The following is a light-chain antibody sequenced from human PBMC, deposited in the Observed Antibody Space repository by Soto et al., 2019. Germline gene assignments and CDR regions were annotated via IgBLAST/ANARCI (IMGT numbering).Light chain of an antibody. J-gene: IGKJ2*01. CDR2: AAS. CDR1: QSISSY. V-gene: IGKV1-39*01. CDR3: QQSYSTLLYT. Sequence: DIPMTQSPSSLSASVGDRVTITCRASQSISSYLNWYQQKPGKAPKLLIYAASSLQSGVPSRFRGSGSGTDFTLTISSLQPEDFATYYCQQSYSTLLYTFGQGTKLEIK.